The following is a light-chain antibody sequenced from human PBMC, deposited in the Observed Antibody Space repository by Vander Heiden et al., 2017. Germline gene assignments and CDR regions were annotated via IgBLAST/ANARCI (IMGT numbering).Light chain of an antibody. J-gene: IGKJ1*01. CDR2: DAS. V-gene: IGKV1-5*01. Sequence: DIQMTQSPSTLSASVGDRVTITCRASQSISSWLAWYQQKPVKAPKLLIYDASSLESGVPSRFSGSGSGTEFTLTISSLQPDYFATYYCQQYNTYPWTFGQGTKVEIK. CDR3: QQYNTYPWT. CDR1: QSISSW.